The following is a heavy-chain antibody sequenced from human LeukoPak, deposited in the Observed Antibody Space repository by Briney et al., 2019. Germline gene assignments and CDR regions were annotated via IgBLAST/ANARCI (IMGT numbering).Heavy chain of an antibody. CDR2: ISPGDSDT. CDR3: ARHRERGLLWFGEKGLWFDP. J-gene: IGHJ5*02. Sequence: GESLKISCKGSGYSFTSYWIGWVRQMPGKGLEWMGIISPGDSDTRYSPSFQGQVTISADKSISTAYLQWSSLKASDTAMYYCARHRERGLLWFGEKGLWFDPWGQGTLVTVSS. D-gene: IGHD3-10*01. CDR1: GYSFTSYW. V-gene: IGHV5-51*01.